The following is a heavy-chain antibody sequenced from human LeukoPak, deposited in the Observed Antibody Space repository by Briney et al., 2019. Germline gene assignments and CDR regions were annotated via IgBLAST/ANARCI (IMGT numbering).Heavy chain of an antibody. CDR1: GGTFSSYA. CDR3: ARVGVLAAAGHFDC. CDR2: IIPIFGIA. V-gene: IGHV1-69*04. D-gene: IGHD6-13*01. J-gene: IGHJ4*02. Sequence: ASVKVSCKASGGTFSSYAISWVRQAPGQGLEWMGRIIPIFGIANYAQKFQGRVTITADKSTSTAYMELSSLRSEDTAVYYCARVGVLAAAGHFDCWGQGTLVTVSS.